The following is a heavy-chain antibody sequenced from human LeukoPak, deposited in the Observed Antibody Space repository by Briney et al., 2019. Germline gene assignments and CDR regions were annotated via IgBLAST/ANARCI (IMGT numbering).Heavy chain of an antibody. CDR2: IYHSGST. CDR3: ARRGLRRYGDHLEGWFDP. CDR1: GYSISSGYY. J-gene: IGHJ5*02. D-gene: IGHD2-21*02. Sequence: SETLSLTCTVSGYSISSGYYWGWIRQPPGKGLEWIGSIYHSGSTYYNPSLKSRVTISVDTSKNQFSLKVTSVTAADTAMYYCARRGLRRYGDHLEGWFDPWGQGTLVTVSS. V-gene: IGHV4-38-2*02.